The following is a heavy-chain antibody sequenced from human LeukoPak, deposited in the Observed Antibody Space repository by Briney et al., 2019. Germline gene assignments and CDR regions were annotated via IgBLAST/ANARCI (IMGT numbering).Heavy chain of an antibody. CDR3: AVSTFIEYSSSWYYYYYMDV. V-gene: IGHV1-8*01. CDR1: GYTFTSYD. CDR2: MNPNSGNT. D-gene: IGHD6-6*01. J-gene: IGHJ6*03. Sequence: GASVKVSCKASGYTFTSYDISWVRQATGQGLEWMGWMNPNSGNTGYAQKFQGRVTMTRNTSISTAYMELSSLRSEDTAVYYCAVSTFIEYSSSWYYYYYMDVWGKGTTVTVSS.